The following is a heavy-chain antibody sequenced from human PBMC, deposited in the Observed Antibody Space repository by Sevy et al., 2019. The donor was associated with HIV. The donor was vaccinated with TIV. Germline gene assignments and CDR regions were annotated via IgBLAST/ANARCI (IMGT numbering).Heavy chain of an antibody. CDR1: GYTFTSYG. D-gene: IGHD3-3*01. V-gene: IGHV1-18*01. CDR3: AREREYYDFWSGYLDYYYYYMDV. Sequence: ASVKVSCKASGYTFTSYGISWVRQAPGQGLEWMGWISAYNGNTNYAQKLQGRVTMTTDTSTSTAYMELGSLRSDDTAVYYCAREREYYDFWSGYLDYYYYYMDVWGKGTTVTVSS. CDR2: ISAYNGNT. J-gene: IGHJ6*03.